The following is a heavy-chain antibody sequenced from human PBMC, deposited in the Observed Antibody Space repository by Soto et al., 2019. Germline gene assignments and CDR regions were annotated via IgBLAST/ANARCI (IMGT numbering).Heavy chain of an antibody. CDR1: GFTFSSYS. V-gene: IGHV3-48*01. D-gene: IGHD5-12*01. Sequence: GGSLRLSCAASGFTFSSYSMHWVRQAPGKGLEWVSYISSSSSTIYYADSVKGRFTISRDNSKNTLYLQMNSLRAEDTAVYYCARCRPPRERGYDFPNYDAFDIWGQGTMVTVSS. J-gene: IGHJ3*02. CDR2: ISSSSSTI. CDR3: ARCRPPRERGYDFPNYDAFDI.